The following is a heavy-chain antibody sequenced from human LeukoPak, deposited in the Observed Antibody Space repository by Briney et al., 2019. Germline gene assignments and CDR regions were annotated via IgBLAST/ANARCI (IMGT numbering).Heavy chain of an antibody. CDR2: ISSSGTSI. CDR1: GFTFSDYY. CDR3: ATASAITSPGTFQH. D-gene: IGHD1-1*01. V-gene: IGHV3-11*01. Sequence: GGSLRLCRGGSGFTFSDYYMNWIRQAPGKGLEWVSYISSSGTSIYQSDSVKGRFTISRDNAKNSLYLQMNSLRAEDTAVYYCATASAITSPGTFQHWGQGTLVTVSS. J-gene: IGHJ1*01.